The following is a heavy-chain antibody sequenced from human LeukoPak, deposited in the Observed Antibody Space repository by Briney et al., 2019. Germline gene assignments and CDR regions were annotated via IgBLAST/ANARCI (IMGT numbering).Heavy chain of an antibody. Sequence: GGSLRLSCSASGFTFSDYYMSWIRQAPGKGLEWVSYISTTGSDTNYVDSVKGRFTISRDNAKNSLYLQMNSLRAEDTAVYSCARDWAPSNENWFDPWGQGTLVTVSS. D-gene: IGHD1-1*01. CDR3: ARDWAPSNENWFDP. V-gene: IGHV3-11*06. CDR2: ISTTGSDT. J-gene: IGHJ5*02. CDR1: GFTFSDYY.